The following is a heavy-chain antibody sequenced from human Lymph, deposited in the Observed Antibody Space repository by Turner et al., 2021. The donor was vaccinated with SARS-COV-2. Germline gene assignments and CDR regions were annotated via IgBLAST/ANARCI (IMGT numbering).Heavy chain of an antibody. CDR3: ATGPYDFWSGPSPGYYGMDV. Sequence: QVQLVQCGAEVKQPGDSVKVSCKVTVYTLTEVSMHWVRQAPGKGLEWMGGFDPEDGETIYAQKFQGGVTMTEDTSTDTAYMELSSLRSEDTAVYYCATGPYDFWSGPSPGYYGMDVWGQGTTVTVSS. J-gene: IGHJ6*02. D-gene: IGHD3-3*01. V-gene: IGHV1-24*01. CDR1: VYTLTEVS. CDR2: FDPEDGET.